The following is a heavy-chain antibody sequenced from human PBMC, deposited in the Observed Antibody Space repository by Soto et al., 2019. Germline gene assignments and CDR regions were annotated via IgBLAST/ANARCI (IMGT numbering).Heavy chain of an antibody. V-gene: IGHV4-4*07. D-gene: IGHD3-3*01. CDR2: THTSGST. J-gene: IGHJ4*02. Sequence: QVQLQESGPGLVRPSETLSLTCTVSGVSITNYYWTWIRQPAGKGLEWIGRTHTSGSTDSNASLKTRVTMSVDTHTKQMSVKLTYVTASYTAIYYCAKGGTMSWNVLDFWGQGTLVTVSS. CDR1: GVSITNYY. CDR3: AKGGTMSWNVLDF.